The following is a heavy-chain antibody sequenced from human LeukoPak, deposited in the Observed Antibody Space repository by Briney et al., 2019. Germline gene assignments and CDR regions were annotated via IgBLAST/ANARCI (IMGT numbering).Heavy chain of an antibody. CDR1: GFTFSSYA. J-gene: IGHJ4*02. Sequence: GGSLRPSCAASGFTFSSYAMSWVRQAPGKGLERVSAISGSGGSTYYADSVKGRFTISRDNSKNTLYLQMNSLRAEDTAVYYCAKDRVAAAGHFDYWGQGTLVTVSS. CDR2: ISGSGGST. CDR3: AKDRVAAAGHFDY. V-gene: IGHV3-23*01. D-gene: IGHD6-13*01.